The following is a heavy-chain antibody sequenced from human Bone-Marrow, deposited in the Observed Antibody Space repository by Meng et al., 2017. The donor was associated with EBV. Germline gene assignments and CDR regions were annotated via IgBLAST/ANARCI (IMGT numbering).Heavy chain of an antibody. CDR2: IYYSGST. Sequence: LQRQEAGPGLVKPSETLSLTCTVSGGSISSSSYYWGWIRQPPGKGLEWIESIYYSGSTYYNPSLKSRVTISVDTSKNQFSLKLNSVTAADTAVYFCARHDRLGDYGVSWGQGTLVTVSS. V-gene: IGHV4-39*01. CDR3: ARHDRLGDYGVS. J-gene: IGHJ5*02. CDR1: GGSISSSSYY. D-gene: IGHD4-17*01.